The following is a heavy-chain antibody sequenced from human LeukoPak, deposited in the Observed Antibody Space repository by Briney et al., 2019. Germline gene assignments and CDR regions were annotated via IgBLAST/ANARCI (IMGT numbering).Heavy chain of an antibody. V-gene: IGHV3-23*01. Sequence: GGSLRLSCAVSGFTVSSYAMSWVRQAPGKGLEWVSAISGSGGSTYYADSVKGRFTISRDNSKNTLYLQMNSLRAEDTAVYYCAKALGELSFIVDYWGQGTLVTVSS. J-gene: IGHJ4*02. CDR1: GFTVSSYA. CDR2: ISGSGGST. CDR3: AKALGELSFIVDY. D-gene: IGHD3-16*02.